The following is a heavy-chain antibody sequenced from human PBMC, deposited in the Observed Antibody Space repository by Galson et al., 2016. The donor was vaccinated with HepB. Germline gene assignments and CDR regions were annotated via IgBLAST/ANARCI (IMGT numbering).Heavy chain of an antibody. J-gene: IGHJ4*02. CDR3: ARGTSVYCTRATCYREGSFDY. CDR1: GFTFSNYP. CDR2: LWYDGSNR. V-gene: IGHV3-33*08. Sequence: LRLSCAASGFTFSNYPMHWVRQAPGKGLEWVAVLWYDGSNRYYVDSVKGRFTISRDNSKNTLYLQMTSLRAEDTAVYYCARGTSVYCTRATCYREGSFDYWGQGTLVTVSS. D-gene: IGHD2-2*01.